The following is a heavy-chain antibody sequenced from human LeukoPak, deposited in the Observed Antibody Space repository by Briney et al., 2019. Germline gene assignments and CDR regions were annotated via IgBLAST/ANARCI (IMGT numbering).Heavy chain of an antibody. J-gene: IGHJ5*02. Sequence: GGSLRLSCAASGFTFSSYWMSWVRQAPGKGLEWVANIKQDGSEKYYVDSVKGRFTISRDNAKNSLYLQMNSLRAEDTAVYYCARVALHFLEWELGLNWFDPWGQGTLVTVSS. CDR3: ARVALHFLEWELGLNWFDP. D-gene: IGHD3-3*01. CDR2: IKQDGSEK. CDR1: GFTFSSYW. V-gene: IGHV3-7*01.